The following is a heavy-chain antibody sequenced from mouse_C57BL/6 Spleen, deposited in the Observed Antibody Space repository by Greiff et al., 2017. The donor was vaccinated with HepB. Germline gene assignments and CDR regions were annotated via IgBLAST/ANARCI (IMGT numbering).Heavy chain of an antibody. Sequence: VQLKQSGAELVRPGASVKLSCTASGYTIKDDYMHWVKQRPEQGLEWIGWIYPGNGDTEYAAKFKGKATMTADTSSNTAYMQLSSLTSEDTAVYCGTREGGDLPMDYWGQGTSVTVSS. J-gene: IGHJ4*01. CDR3: TREGGDLPMDY. CDR1: GYTIKDDY. V-gene: IGHV14-4*01. D-gene: IGHD2-13*01. CDR2: IYPGNGDT.